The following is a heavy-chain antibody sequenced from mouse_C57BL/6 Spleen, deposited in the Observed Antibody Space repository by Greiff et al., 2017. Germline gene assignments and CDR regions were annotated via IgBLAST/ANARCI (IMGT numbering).Heavy chain of an antibody. J-gene: IGHJ2*01. CDR3: ARDYYGSSYVDFDD. CDR1: GYAFSSSW. CDR2: IYPGDGDT. D-gene: IGHD1-1*01. Sequence: QVQLQQSGPELVKPGASVKISCKASGYAFSSSWMNWVKQRPGKGLEWIGRIYPGDGDTNYNGKFKGKATLTADKSSSTAYMQLSSLTSEDSAVYFCARDYYGSSYVDFDDWGQGTTLTVSS. V-gene: IGHV1-82*01.